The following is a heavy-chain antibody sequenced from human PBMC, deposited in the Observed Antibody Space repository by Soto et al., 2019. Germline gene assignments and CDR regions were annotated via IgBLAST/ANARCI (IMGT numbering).Heavy chain of an antibody. D-gene: IGHD5-18*01. CDR3: ARDVDTAMVPYYYGMDV. CDR1: GFSLSTSGMC. J-gene: IGHJ6*02. CDR2: IDWDDDK. Sequence: SGPTLVNPTQTLTLTCTFSGFSLSTSGMCVSWIRQPPGKALEWLALIDWDDDKYYSTSLKTRLTISKDTSKNQVVLTMTNMDPVDTATYYCARDVDTAMVPYYYGMDVWGQGTKVTVSS. V-gene: IGHV2-70*01.